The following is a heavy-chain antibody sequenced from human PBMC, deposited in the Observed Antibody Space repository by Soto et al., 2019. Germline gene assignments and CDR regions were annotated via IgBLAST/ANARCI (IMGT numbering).Heavy chain of an antibody. Sequence: QVQLVESGGGVVQPGRSLRLSCAASGFTFSSYAMHWVRQAPGKGLEWVAVISYDGSNKYYADSVKGRLTISRDNSKNTLYLQMNSLRAEDTAVYYCARDSSGWYYFDYWGQGTLVTVSS. V-gene: IGHV3-30-3*01. CDR1: GFTFSSYA. CDR3: ARDSSGWYYFDY. J-gene: IGHJ4*02. CDR2: ISYDGSNK. D-gene: IGHD6-19*01.